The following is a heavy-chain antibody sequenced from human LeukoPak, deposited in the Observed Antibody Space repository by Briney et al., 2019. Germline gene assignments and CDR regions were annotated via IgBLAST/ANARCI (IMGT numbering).Heavy chain of an antibody. D-gene: IGHD1-14*01. J-gene: IGHJ6*03. CDR3: ARGPVTLGFYYYYMDV. CDR2: INAGNGNT. Sequence: ASVKVSCKASGYTFTSYAMHWVRQAPGQRLEWMGWINAGNGNTKYSQEFQGRVTITRNTSISTAYMELSSLRSEDTAVYYCARGPVTLGFYYYYMDVWGKGTTVTVSS. CDR1: GYTFTSYA. V-gene: IGHV1-3*03.